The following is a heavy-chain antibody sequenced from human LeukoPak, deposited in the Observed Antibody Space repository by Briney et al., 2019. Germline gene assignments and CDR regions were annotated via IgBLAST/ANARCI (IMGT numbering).Heavy chain of an antibody. D-gene: IGHD6-13*01. CDR1: GGSFSGYY. CDR2: INHSGST. J-gene: IGHJ6*03. Sequence: SETLSLTCAVYGGSFSGYYWSWIRQPPGKGLEWIGEINHSGSTNYNPSLKSRVTISVDTSKNQFSLKLSSVTAADAAVYYCAKTNKYSSSWYRYYYYMDVWGKGTTVTVSS. V-gene: IGHV4-34*01. CDR3: AKTNKYSSSWYRYYYYMDV.